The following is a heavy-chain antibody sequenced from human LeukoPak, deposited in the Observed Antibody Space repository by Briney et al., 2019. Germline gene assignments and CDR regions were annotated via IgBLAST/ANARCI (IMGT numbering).Heavy chain of an antibody. CDR1: GFTFRDYY. CDR3: ASGRVRGVYYDYYYMDV. D-gene: IGHD3-10*01. CDR2: ISSSGSTI. Sequence: PGGSLRLSCAASGFTFRDYYMSWIRQAPGKGLEWVSYISSSGSTIYYADSVKGRFTISRDNAKNSLYLQMNSLRAEDTAVYYCASGRVRGVYYDYYYMDVWGKGTTVTVSS. J-gene: IGHJ6*03. V-gene: IGHV3-11*04.